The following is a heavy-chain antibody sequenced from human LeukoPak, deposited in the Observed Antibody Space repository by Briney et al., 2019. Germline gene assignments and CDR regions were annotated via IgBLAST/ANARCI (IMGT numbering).Heavy chain of an antibody. Sequence: PSETLSLTCAVYGGSFSGYYWSWIRQPPGKGLEWIGEINHSGSTNYNPSLKSRVTISVDTSKNQFSLKLSSVTAADTAVYYCAREGTPADIVVVPAARNYCYYYMDVWGKGTTVTVSS. CDR1: GGSFSGYY. D-gene: IGHD2-2*01. V-gene: IGHV4-34*01. CDR2: INHSGST. J-gene: IGHJ6*03. CDR3: AREGTPADIVVVPAARNYCYYYMDV.